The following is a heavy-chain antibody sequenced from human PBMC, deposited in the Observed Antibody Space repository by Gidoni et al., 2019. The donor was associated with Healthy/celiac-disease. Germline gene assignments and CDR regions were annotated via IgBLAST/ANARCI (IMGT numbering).Heavy chain of an antibody. CDR3: AKEGRLWFGEYMAY. Sequence: EVQLLESGGGLVQPGGSLDSPVQPLDSPFSSYAMSWVRQAPGKGLEWVSAISGSGGSTYYADSVKGRFTISRDNSKNTLYLQMNSLRAEDTAVYYCAKEGRLWFGEYMAYWGQGTLVTVSS. CDR2: ISGSGGST. CDR1: DSPFSSYA. J-gene: IGHJ4*02. V-gene: IGHV3-23*01. D-gene: IGHD3-10*01.